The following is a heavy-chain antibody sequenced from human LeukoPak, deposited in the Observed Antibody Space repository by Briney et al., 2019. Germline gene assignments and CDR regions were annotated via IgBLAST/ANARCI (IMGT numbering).Heavy chain of an antibody. V-gene: IGHV4-61*01. J-gene: IGHJ3*02. CDR1: GGSISSGSYY. D-gene: IGHD5-24*01. CDR3: ARGGGYNLNAFDI. CDR2: IYYSGST. Sequence: SQTLSLTCTVSGGSISSGSYYWSWIRQPPGKGLEWIGYIYYSGSTNYNPSLKSRVTISVDTSKNQFSLKLSSVTAADTAVYYCARGGGYNLNAFDIWGQGTMVTVSS.